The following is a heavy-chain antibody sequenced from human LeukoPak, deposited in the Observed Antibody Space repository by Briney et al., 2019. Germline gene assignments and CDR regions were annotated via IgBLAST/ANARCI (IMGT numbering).Heavy chain of an antibody. CDR2: IYYSGST. V-gene: IGHV4-30-4*01. D-gene: IGHD4-17*01. J-gene: IGHJ4*02. CDR3: ARDPGTSTVTTGSGY. Sequence: PSQTLSLTCTVSGGSISSGDYYWGWIRQPPGKGLEWIGYIYYSGSTYYNPSLKSRVTISVDTSKNQFSLKLSSVTAADTAVYYCARDPGTSTVTTGSGYWGQGTLVTVSS. CDR1: GGSISSGDYY.